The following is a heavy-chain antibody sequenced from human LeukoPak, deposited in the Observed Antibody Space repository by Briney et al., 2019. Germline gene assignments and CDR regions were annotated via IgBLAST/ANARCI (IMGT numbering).Heavy chain of an antibody. CDR1: GGSISSGSYY. Sequence: SGTLSLTCSVSGGSISSGSYYWSWIRQPAGKGLEWIGRIYTSRSTNYNPSLKSRVTISVDTSKNQFSLKLSSVTAADTAVYYCARDLEWLSSNWFDPWGQGTLVTVSS. J-gene: IGHJ5*02. CDR2: IYTSRST. V-gene: IGHV4-61*02. D-gene: IGHD3-3*01. CDR3: ARDLEWLSSNWFDP.